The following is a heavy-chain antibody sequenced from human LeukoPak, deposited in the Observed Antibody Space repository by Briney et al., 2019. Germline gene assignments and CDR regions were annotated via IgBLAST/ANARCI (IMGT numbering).Heavy chain of an antibody. CDR1: GYTFTSYA. D-gene: IGHD4-23*01. J-gene: IGHJ4*02. V-gene: IGHV1-3*03. Sequence: ASVRVSCKASGYTFTSYAMHWVRQAPGQRLEWMGWINAGNGNTKYSQEFQGRVTITRDTSASTAYMELSSLRSEDTAVYYCAKGYGGNSKYFDYWGQGTLVTVSS. CDR3: AKGYGGNSKYFDY. CDR2: INAGNGNT.